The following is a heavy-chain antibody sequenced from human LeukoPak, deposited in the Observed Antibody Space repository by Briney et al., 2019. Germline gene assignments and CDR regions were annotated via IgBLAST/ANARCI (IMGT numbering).Heavy chain of an antibody. CDR2: IYPGDSDT. J-gene: IGHJ6*02. D-gene: IGHD6-13*01. V-gene: IGHV5-51*01. Sequence: GESLQISCKGSGYSFASFWIGGVRQVPGKGLEWMGIIYPGDSDTRYSPSFQGQVTISADKSISTTYVQWSSLKASDTAMYYCASIIVAAAGRGYYYYGMDVWGQGTTVTVSS. CDR1: GYSFASFW. CDR3: ASIIVAAAGRGYYYYGMDV.